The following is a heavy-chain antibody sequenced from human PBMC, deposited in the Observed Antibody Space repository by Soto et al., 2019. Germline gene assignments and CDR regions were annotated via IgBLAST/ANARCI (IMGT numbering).Heavy chain of an antibody. V-gene: IGHV4-34*01. Sequence: PSETLSLTCAVYGGSFSGYYWSWIRQPPGKGLEWIGEINHSGSTNYNPSLKSRVTISVDTSKNQFSLKLSSVTAADTAVYYCARGLGSSSSFYYYYGMDVWGQGTTVTVS. CDR1: GGSFSGYY. CDR2: INHSGST. D-gene: IGHD6-6*01. J-gene: IGHJ6*02. CDR3: ARGLGSSSSFYYYYGMDV.